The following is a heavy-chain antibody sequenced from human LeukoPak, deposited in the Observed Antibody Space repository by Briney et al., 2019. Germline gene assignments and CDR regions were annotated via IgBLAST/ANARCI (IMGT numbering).Heavy chain of an antibody. CDR3: AREAEITGGAFDI. J-gene: IGHJ3*02. CDR2: ISGSSSRITYT. CDR1: GFSFSTSA. Sequence: PGGSLRLSCAASGFSFSTSAMNWVRQAPGKGLEWVSSISGSSSRITYTYYADSVKGRFTVSRDNSENSLYLQMNSLRAEDTAVYYCAREAEITGGAFDIWGQGTMVTVSS. D-gene: IGHD3-16*01. V-gene: IGHV3-21*01.